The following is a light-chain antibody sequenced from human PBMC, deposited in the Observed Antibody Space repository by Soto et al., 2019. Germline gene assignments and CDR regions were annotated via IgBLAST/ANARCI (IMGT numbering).Light chain of an antibody. CDR1: QRVDDSH. Sequence: EIVLTQSPGTLSLSPGGRATLFFGSSQRVDDSHLAWYQLRPGQAPRLLIYGASTRATGIPDRFSGSGSGTDFSLTIRGLKPEDFAVYYCQQYRMSPNSFGQGTRLEIK. J-gene: IGKJ5*01. CDR3: QQYRMSPNS. V-gene: IGKV3-20*01. CDR2: GAS.